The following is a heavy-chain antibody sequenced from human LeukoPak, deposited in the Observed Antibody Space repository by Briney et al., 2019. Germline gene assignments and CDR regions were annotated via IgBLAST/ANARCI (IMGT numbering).Heavy chain of an antibody. CDR2: ISSSGSTI. D-gene: IGHD5-12*01. J-gene: IGHJ6*04. CDR3: AREGRSGYDLTGYYGMDV. CDR1: GFTFSSYE. V-gene: IGHV3-48*03. Sequence: GGSLRLSCAASGFTFSSYEMNWVRQAPGKGLEWVSYISSSGSTIYYADSVKGRFTISIDNAKNSLYVQMNSLRAEDTAVYYCAREGRSGYDLTGYYGMDVWGKGTTVTVSS.